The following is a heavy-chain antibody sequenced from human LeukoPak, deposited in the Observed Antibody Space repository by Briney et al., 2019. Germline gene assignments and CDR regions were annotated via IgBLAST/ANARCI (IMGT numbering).Heavy chain of an antibody. CDR3: AREGSLVYYYGSGSYSNYYYYYYYMDV. Sequence: SGGSLRLSCAASGFTFSSYWMSWVRQAPGKGLEWVANIKQDGSEKYYVDSVKGRFTISRDNAKNSLYLQMNSLRAEDTAVYYCAREGSLVYYYGSGSYSNYYYYYYYMDVWGKGTTVTVSS. J-gene: IGHJ6*03. D-gene: IGHD3-10*01. CDR1: GFTFSSYW. V-gene: IGHV3-7*01. CDR2: IKQDGSEK.